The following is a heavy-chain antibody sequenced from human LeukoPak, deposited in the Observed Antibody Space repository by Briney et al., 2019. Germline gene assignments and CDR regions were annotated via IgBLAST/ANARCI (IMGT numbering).Heavy chain of an antibody. D-gene: IGHD1-26*01. CDR1: GFTFSSYW. CDR2: INSDGSST. Sequence: GGSLRLSCAVSGFTFSSYWMHWVRQAPGKGLMWVSRINSDGSSTTYADSVKGRFTISRDNAKNTLYLQMNSLRGEDTAVYYCASIVRATTGLDCWGQGTLVTVSS. V-gene: IGHV3-74*03. CDR3: ASIVRATTGLDC. J-gene: IGHJ4*02.